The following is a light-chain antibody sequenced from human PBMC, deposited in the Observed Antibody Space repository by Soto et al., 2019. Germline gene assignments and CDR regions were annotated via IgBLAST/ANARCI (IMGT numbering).Light chain of an antibody. J-gene: IGKJ2*01. V-gene: IGKV3-20*01. CDR2: GVS. CDR3: QQYGRSPYS. CDR1: QSVSSNY. Sequence: EIVLTQSPGTLSLSLGERVTLSCRASQSVSSNYLAWYQHRPGQAPRLLIHGVSSRATGIPDRFTGSGSGRDLPLTISSLEPEDSAVYYCQQYGRSPYSFGQGTKLEIK.